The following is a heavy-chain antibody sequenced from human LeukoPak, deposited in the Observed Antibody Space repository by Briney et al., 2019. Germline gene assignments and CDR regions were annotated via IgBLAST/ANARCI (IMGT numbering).Heavy chain of an antibody. CDR1: GYTFTNYG. Sequence: GASVKVSYKASGYTFTNYGISWVRQAPGQGLEWIGWISAYNGDTNYAQKLQGRVTMTTDTSTSTAYMELRSLRSDDTAIYYCAVRNTSSWSPFDFWGQGTLVTVSS. CDR3: AVRNTSSWSPFDF. D-gene: IGHD6-13*01. CDR2: ISAYNGDT. J-gene: IGHJ4*02. V-gene: IGHV1-18*01.